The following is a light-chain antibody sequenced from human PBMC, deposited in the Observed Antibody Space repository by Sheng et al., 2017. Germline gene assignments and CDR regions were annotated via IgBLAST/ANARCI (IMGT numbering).Light chain of an antibody. CDR2: KAS. CDR1: QSVRNW. CDR3: QQYNIYSWT. V-gene: IGKV1-5*03. J-gene: IGKJ1*01. Sequence: DIQMTQSPSTLSASEGDRVSITCRASQSVRNWLAWYQQKPGKAPKLLIYKASTLESGVPSRFSGSGSGTEFTLTISSLQPDDFATYYCQQYNIYSWTFGQGTKVKI.